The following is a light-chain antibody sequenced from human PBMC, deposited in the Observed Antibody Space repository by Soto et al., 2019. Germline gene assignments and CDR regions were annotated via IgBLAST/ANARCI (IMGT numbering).Light chain of an antibody. Sequence: QSALTQPRSVSGSPGQSVTISCTGTSSDVGGYNFVFWYQQHPGKAPKFLIYDVSKRPSGVPDRFSGSKSGNTASLTISGLQAEDEADYYCCSYAGSYSWVFGGGTKLTVL. CDR3: CSYAGSYSWV. V-gene: IGLV2-11*01. J-gene: IGLJ3*02. CDR1: SSDVGGYNF. CDR2: DVS.